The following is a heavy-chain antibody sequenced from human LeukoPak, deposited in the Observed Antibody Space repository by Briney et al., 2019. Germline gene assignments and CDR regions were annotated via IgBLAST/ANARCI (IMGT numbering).Heavy chain of an antibody. J-gene: IGHJ4*02. CDR3: ARAYNYPQLWLKPTFDY. V-gene: IGHV3-30*02. CDR1: GFTFSSYG. CDR2: IRYDGSNK. Sequence: GGSLRLSCAASGFTFSSYGMHWVRQAPGKGLEWVAFIRYDGSNKYYADSVKGRFTISRDNSKNTLYLQMNSLRAEDAAVYYCARAYNYPQLWLKPTFDYWGQGTLVTVSS. D-gene: IGHD5-18*01.